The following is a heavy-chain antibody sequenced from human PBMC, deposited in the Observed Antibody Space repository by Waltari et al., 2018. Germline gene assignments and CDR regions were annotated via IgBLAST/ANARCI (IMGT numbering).Heavy chain of an antibody. D-gene: IGHD2-8*02. CDR2: IRYDGSNK. J-gene: IGHJ4*02. CDR1: GFTFSSYG. Sequence: QVQLVESGGGVVQPGGSLRLSCAASGFTFSSYGLHWVRQAPGKGLEWVAFIRYDGSNKYYADSVKGRFTISRDKSKNTLYLQMNSLRAEDTAVYYCAKGGCTGGVCNGIDYWGQGTLVTVSS. V-gene: IGHV3-30*02. CDR3: AKGGCTGGVCNGIDY.